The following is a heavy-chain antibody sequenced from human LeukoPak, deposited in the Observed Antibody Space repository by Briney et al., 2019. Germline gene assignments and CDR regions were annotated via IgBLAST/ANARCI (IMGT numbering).Heavy chain of an antibody. D-gene: IGHD3-10*01. V-gene: IGHV3-53*04. Sequence: GGSLRLSCAASGFTVSSNYMSWVRQAPGKGLEWVSVIYSGGSTYCADSVKGRFTISRHNSKNTLYLQMNSLRAEDTAVYYCAREGNYYGSGSYQGAFDIWGQGTMVTVSS. J-gene: IGHJ3*02. CDR3: AREGNYYGSGSYQGAFDI. CDR1: GFTVSSNY. CDR2: IYSGGST.